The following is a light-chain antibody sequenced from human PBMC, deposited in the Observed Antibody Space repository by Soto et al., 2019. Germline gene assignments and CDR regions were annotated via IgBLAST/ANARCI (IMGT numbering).Light chain of an antibody. CDR1: SSNIGSNT. Sequence: QSVLTQPPSASGTPGQRVTISCSGSSSNIGSNTVNWYQQLPGTAPKLLIYNNNQRPSGVPDRFSGSTSGTSASRAISGLQSEDAADYDCAAWDDSLNALVFGTGTKGTVL. CDR2: NNN. CDR3: AAWDDSLNALV. J-gene: IGLJ1*01. V-gene: IGLV1-44*01.